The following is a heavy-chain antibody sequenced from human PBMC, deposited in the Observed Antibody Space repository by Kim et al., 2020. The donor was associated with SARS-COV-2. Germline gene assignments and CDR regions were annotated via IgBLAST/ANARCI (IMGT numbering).Heavy chain of an antibody. CDR3: ARGWGCSGGTCYHDY. CDR2: ISSSSITI. Sequence: GGSLRLSCAASGFTFSSYSMNWVRQAPGKGLEWVSYISSSSITIYYADSVKGRFTISRDNAKNSLYLQMNSLRDEDTAVYYCARGWGCSGGTCYHDYWGQGTLVTVSS. D-gene: IGHD2-15*01. V-gene: IGHV3-48*02. J-gene: IGHJ4*02. CDR1: GFTFSSYS.